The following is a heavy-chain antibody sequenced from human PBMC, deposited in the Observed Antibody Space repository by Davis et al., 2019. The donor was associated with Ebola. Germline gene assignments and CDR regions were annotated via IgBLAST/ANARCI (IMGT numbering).Heavy chain of an antibody. CDR3: ARASFGVGPYSSSYYMDI. CDR2: SSAYNGNT. J-gene: IGHJ6*03. V-gene: IGHV1-18*01. Sequence: ASVKVSCKASGYTFNSNGISWVRQVPGQGLEWMGWSSAYNGNTNYAQKFQGRVTMTRDTSASTVYMELSSLRSDDTAVYYCARASFGVGPYSSSYYMDIWGTGTTVAVS. D-gene: IGHD3-3*01. CDR1: GYTFNSNG.